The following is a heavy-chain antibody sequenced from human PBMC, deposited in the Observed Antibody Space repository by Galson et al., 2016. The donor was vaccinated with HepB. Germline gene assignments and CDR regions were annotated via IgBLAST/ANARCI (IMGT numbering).Heavy chain of an antibody. Sequence: SLRLSCAASGFTFSNYGMSWVRQAPGKGLEWVSAVSGSGDNTYYADSVKGRFTISRDNSRNTVYVQINSLRAEDTAIYYCTMISWSTSSGFGFWGQGTQVTVSS. D-gene: IGHD3-22*01. V-gene: IGHV3-23*01. J-gene: IGHJ4*02. CDR1: GFTFSNYG. CDR2: VSGSGDNT. CDR3: TMISWSTSSGFGF.